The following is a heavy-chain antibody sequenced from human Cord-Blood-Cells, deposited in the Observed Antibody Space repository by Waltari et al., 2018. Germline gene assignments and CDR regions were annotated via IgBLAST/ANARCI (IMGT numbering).Heavy chain of an antibody. Sequence: QVQLVQSGAEVKKPGASVKVSCKASGYTFTGYYMPWVRQAPGQGLEWMGCINPNSGGTDYAQKFQGRVTMTRDTSISTAYMELSRLRSDDTAVDYCAFPGGGNSGFDPWRQGTLVTVSS. V-gene: IGHV1-2*02. J-gene: IGHJ5*02. CDR3: AFPGGGNSGFDP. CDR2: INPNSGGT. D-gene: IGHD2-21*02. CDR1: GYTFTGYY.